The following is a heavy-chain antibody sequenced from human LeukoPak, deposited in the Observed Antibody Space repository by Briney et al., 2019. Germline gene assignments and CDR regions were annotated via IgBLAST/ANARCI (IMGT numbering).Heavy chain of an antibody. Sequence: PSETPSLTRTVSGYSISSGYYWGWIRQPPGKGLEWIGSIYHSGSTYYNPSLKSRVTISVDTSKNLFSLKLSSVTAADTAVYYCARADLSAAGQYYFDYWGQGTLVTVSS. V-gene: IGHV4-38-2*02. CDR2: IYHSGST. CDR3: ARADLSAAGQYYFDY. CDR1: GYSISSGYY. D-gene: IGHD6-13*01. J-gene: IGHJ4*02.